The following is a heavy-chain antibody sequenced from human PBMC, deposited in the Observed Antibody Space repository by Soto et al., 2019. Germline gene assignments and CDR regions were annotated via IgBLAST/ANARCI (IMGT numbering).Heavy chain of an antibody. D-gene: IGHD2-21*02. CDR1: GYTFTGYY. CDR2: INPNSGGT. Sequence: GASVKVSCKASGYTFTGYYMHWVRQAPGQGLEWMGWINPNSGGTNYAQKFQGWVTMTRDTSISTAYMELSRLRSDDTAVYYCARISCGGDCYSDYFDYWGQGTLVTVSS. V-gene: IGHV1-2*04. CDR3: ARISCGGDCYSDYFDY. J-gene: IGHJ4*02.